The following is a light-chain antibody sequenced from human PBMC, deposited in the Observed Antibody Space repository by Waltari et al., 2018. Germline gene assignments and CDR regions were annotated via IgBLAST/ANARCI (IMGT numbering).Light chain of an antibody. V-gene: IGKV1-39*01. J-gene: IGKJ4*01. Sequence: DIQMTQSPSSLSASVGDRVTITCRASQNINKYLHWYQQQPGKAPKLLIYAASSLQSGVPSRFSGGGSGTEFTLTITSLQPGDCATYYCQQASRTPLTFGGGTKVGI. CDR2: AAS. CDR1: QNINKY. CDR3: QQASRTPLT.